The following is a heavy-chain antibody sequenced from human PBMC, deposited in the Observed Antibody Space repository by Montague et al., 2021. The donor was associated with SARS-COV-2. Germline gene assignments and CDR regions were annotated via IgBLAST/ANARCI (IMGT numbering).Heavy chain of an antibody. CDR3: ARIPEYSSGGGPDWYFDL. CDR2: IDWDDDT. V-gene: IGHV2-70*01. J-gene: IGHJ2*01. CDR1: GFSVSTSGLC. Sequence: PALVKPTQTLTLTCTFSGFSVSTSGLCVSWIRQPPGKALEWLALIDWDDDTYYSTSLKTRLAISTDTSKNQVVLTMTDMDPVDTGTYYCARIPEYSSGGGPDWYFDLWGRGTLVTVSS. D-gene: IGHD6-19*01.